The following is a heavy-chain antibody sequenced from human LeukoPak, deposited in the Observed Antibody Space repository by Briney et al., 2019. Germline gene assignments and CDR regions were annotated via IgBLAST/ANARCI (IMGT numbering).Heavy chain of an antibody. D-gene: IGHD7-27*01. Sequence: GGSLRLSCAASGFTFSSYGMSWVRQAPGKGLEWVSAISGSGGSTYYADSVKGRFTISRDNSKNMVWLQINSPTAEDTATYYCAKDGNWARFEDWGQGTLVTVSS. CDR2: ISGSGGST. CDR3: AKDGNWARFED. CDR1: GFTFSSYG. J-gene: IGHJ4*02. V-gene: IGHV3-23*01.